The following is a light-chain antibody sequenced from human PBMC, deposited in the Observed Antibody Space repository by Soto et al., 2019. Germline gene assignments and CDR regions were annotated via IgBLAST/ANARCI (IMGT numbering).Light chain of an antibody. CDR3: QSYDSSLSAVV. CDR1: SSNIGAGYD. CDR2: GNS. Sequence: QSVLTQPPSVSGAPGQRVTISCTGSSSNIGAGYDVHWYQQLPGTAPKLLIYGNSNRPSGVPDRFAGSKSGTSATLAIPGLQAEDEADYACQSYDSSLSAVVFGGGTKLTVL. J-gene: IGLJ2*01. V-gene: IGLV1-40*01.